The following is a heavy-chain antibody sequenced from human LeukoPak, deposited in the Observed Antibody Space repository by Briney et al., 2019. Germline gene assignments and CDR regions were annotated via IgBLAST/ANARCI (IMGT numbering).Heavy chain of an antibody. V-gene: IGHV1-69*13. CDR2: IIPIFGTA. CDR3: ARDVSVVVAALNP. J-gene: IGHJ5*02. Sequence: SVKVSCKASGGTFSSYAISWVRQAPGQGLEWMGGIIPIFGTANYAQKFQGRVTNTADESTSTAYMELSSLRSEDTAVYYCARDVSVVVAALNPWGQGTLVTVSS. D-gene: IGHD2-15*01. CDR1: GGTFSSYA.